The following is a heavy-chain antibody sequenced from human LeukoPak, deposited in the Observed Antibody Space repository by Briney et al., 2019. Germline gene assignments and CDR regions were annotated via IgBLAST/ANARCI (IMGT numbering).Heavy chain of an antibody. CDR3: GRGRSSYGMDV. CDR2: INHSGST. CDR1: GGSFSGYY. V-gene: IGHV4-34*01. J-gene: IGHJ6*04. Sequence: PSETLSLTCAVYGGSFSGYYWSWIRQPPGKGLEWIAEINHSGSTNYNPSLKSRVTISVDTSKNQFSLKLSSVTAADTAVYYCGRGRSSYGMDVWGKGTTVTVSS.